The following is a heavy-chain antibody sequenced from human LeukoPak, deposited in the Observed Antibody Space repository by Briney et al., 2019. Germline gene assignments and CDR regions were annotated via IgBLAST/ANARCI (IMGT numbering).Heavy chain of an antibody. Sequence: GGSLRLSCAASGVMFPSYWMTWVRQAPGKGLEWVANIEQDGSEKYYVDSVKGRFTISRDNAKNSVYLQMNSLRAEDTAVYYCARRHHFGFLDSWGQGTLVTVSS. V-gene: IGHV3-7*04. CDR1: GVMFPSYW. CDR2: IEQDGSEK. CDR3: ARRHHFGFLDS. J-gene: IGHJ4*02. D-gene: IGHD3-10*01.